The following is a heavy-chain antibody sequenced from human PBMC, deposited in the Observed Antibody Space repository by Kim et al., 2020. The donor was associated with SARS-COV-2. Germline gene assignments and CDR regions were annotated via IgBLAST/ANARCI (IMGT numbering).Heavy chain of an antibody. Sequence: GGSLRHSCAASGFTFGDFAMHWVRQGPGKGLEWVSGISWNGDKKGYADSMKGRFTISRDNARNSLDLQIHSLRPEDTALYYCAKDMSHASWYPAFDIWGQGTMVTVSS. V-gene: IGHV3-9*01. CDR3: AKDMSHASWYPAFDI. CDR2: ISWNGDKK. D-gene: IGHD6-13*01. J-gene: IGHJ3*02. CDR1: GFTFGDFA.